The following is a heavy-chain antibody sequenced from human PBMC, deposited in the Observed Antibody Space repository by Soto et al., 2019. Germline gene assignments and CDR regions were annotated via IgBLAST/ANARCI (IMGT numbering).Heavy chain of an antibody. D-gene: IGHD2-2*01. CDR3: VRDQKYFRVDGNWFDS. Sequence: ASVKVSCKASGYTSADFGLRWVRQAPGQGLEWMGWVSGNNGASNPAPKVQGRITMTLDTSTGVSYMALRSLRSDDTAIYYCVRDQKYFRVDGNWFDSWGQGTLVNVSS. J-gene: IGHJ5*01. V-gene: IGHV1-18*04. CDR1: GYTSADFG. CDR2: VSGNNGAS.